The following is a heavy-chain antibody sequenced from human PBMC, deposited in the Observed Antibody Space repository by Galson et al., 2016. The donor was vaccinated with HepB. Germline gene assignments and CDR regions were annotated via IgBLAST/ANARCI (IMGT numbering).Heavy chain of an antibody. J-gene: IGHJ6*02. CDR1: GFTFSSYW. V-gene: IGHV3-74*01. CDR3: AKAYGSGSSFYYYYGMDV. CDR2: IYSDGSST. D-gene: IGHD3-10*01. Sequence: SLRLSCAASGFTFSSYWMHWVRQAPGKGLVWVSRIYSDGSSTSYADSVKGRFTISRDNAKNTLYLQMNSLRAEDTAVYYCAKAYGSGSSFYYYYGMDVWGQGTTVTVSS.